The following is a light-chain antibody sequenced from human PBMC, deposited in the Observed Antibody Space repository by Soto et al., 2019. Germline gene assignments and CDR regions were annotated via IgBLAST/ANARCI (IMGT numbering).Light chain of an antibody. Sequence: DIQMTQSPSSLSASVGDRVTITCRASQSISAWLAWYQQRPGKAPKLLIYKASGLEVGVPSRFSGSGAGTEFTLTISSLQPDDFATYYCQQYMSYPLTFGGGTRWIS. CDR1: QSISAW. J-gene: IGKJ4*01. V-gene: IGKV1-5*03. CDR3: QQYMSYPLT. CDR2: KAS.